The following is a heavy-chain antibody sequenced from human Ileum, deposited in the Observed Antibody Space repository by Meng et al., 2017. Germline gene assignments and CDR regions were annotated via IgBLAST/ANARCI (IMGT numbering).Heavy chain of an antibody. V-gene: IGHV4-34*01. CDR1: GGSFSGYY. Sequence: QVRLQRWGRVLLKPSQTLSLTCAVDGGSFSGYYWSWIRQPPGKGLEWIGEINHSGSTNYNPSLKSRVTISVDTSKNQFSLKLSSVTAADTAVYYCARTRRGSSGWYMGYWGQGTLVTVSS. CDR2: INHSGST. J-gene: IGHJ4*02. CDR3: ARTRRGSSGWYMGY. D-gene: IGHD6-19*01.